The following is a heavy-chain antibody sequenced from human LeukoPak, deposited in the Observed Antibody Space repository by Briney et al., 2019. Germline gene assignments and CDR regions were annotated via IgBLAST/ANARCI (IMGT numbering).Heavy chain of an antibody. D-gene: IGHD6-19*01. CDR3: EKALYGGGWFDY. CDR1: GFSFSSYA. CDR2: ISGSGGST. V-gene: IGHV3-23*01. J-gene: IGHJ4*02. Sequence: GGSLRLSCAASGFSFSSYAMSWVRQAPGKGLEWVSAISGSGGSTYYADSVKGRFTISRDNSKNTLYLQMNSLRAEDTAVYYWEKALYGGGWFDYGGQETGVTVP.